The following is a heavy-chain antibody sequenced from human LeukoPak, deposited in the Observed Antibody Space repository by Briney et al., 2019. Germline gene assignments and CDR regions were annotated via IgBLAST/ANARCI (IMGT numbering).Heavy chain of an antibody. Sequence: PGGSLRLSCAASGFTFSSYNMNWVRQAPGKGLEWVSSITSSSSYIYYADSVKGRFTISRDNAKTSLYLQMNSLRAEDTAVYYCARGAVWLRRSNYFDYWAREPWSPSPQ. CDR2: ITSSSSYI. J-gene: IGHJ4*02. D-gene: IGHD6-19*01. CDR1: GFTFSSYN. V-gene: IGHV3-21*01. CDR3: ARGAVWLRRSNYFDY.